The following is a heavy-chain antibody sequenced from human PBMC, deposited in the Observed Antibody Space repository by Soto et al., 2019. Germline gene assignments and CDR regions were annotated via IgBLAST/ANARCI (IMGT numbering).Heavy chain of an antibody. CDR3: ARWGTTGGLDV. V-gene: IGHV3-30*19. Sequence: ESVGGVVQPGTSLRLSCVGSGFTFRSYVIHWVRQAPGKGLEWVALTSHDGSNKDYGDSVKGRFTISRDNSRNTVDLQMDSLRREDTALYYCARWGTTGGLDVWGQGTLVSVSS. D-gene: IGHD3-16*01. CDR1: GFTFRSYV. J-gene: IGHJ1*01. CDR2: TSHDGSNK.